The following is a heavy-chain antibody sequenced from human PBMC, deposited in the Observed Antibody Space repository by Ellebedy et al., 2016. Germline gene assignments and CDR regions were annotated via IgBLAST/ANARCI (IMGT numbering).Heavy chain of an antibody. CDR3: ARDLTYYYDSSASY. CDR2: IKSGTGSA. J-gene: IGHJ4*02. Sequence: GESLKISXAASGFTFSNFVMNWVRQAPGKGLEWVSAIKSGTGSAYYTDSVKGRFTISRDNSKNTLYLQMNSLRAEDTAVYYCARDLTYYYDSSASYWGQGTLVTVSS. D-gene: IGHD3-22*01. V-gene: IGHV3-23*01. CDR1: GFTFSNFV.